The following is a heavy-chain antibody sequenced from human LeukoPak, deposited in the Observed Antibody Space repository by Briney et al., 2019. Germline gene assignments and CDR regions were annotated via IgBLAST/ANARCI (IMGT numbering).Heavy chain of an antibody. CDR1: GGTFSSYA. Sequence: SVKVSCKASGGTFSSYAISWVRQAPGQGLEWMGGIIPIFGTANYAQKFQGRVTITADESTSTAYMELSSLRSEDTAVYYCASQQSMVRGVIITFGGPNWFDPWGQGTLVTVSS. CDR2: IIPIFGTA. D-gene: IGHD3-10*01. V-gene: IGHV1-69*01. J-gene: IGHJ5*02. CDR3: ASQQSMVRGVIITFGGPNWFDP.